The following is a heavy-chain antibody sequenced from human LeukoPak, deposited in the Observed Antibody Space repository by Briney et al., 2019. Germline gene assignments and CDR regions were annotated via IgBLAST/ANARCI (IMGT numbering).Heavy chain of an antibody. D-gene: IGHD2-21*01. V-gene: IGHV1-46*01. CDR1: GYIFTSYF. CDR2: INPSGGST. Sequence: ASVKVSCKASGYIFTSYFMHWVRQAPGQGLEWMGLINPSGGSTGYAQKFQGRVTMTRDMSTSTDYMELSSLRSEDTAIYYCARDNSLEENAWCLDPWGRETRFTGS. CDR3: ARDNSLEENAWCLDP. J-gene: IGHJ5*02.